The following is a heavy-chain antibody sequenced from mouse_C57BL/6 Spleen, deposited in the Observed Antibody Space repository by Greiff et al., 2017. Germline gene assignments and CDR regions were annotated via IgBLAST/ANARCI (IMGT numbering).Heavy chain of an antibody. CDR1: GYTFTDYY. Sequence: DVQLQESGPVLVKPGASVKMSCKASGYTFTDYYMNWVKQSHGKSLEWIGVINPYNGGTSYNQKFKGKATLTVDKSSSTAYMELNSLTSEDSAVYYGARGGVVAGENYLDYWGQGTTLTVSS. D-gene: IGHD1-1*01. V-gene: IGHV1-19*01. CDR3: ARGGVVAGENYLDY. J-gene: IGHJ2*01. CDR2: INPYNGGT.